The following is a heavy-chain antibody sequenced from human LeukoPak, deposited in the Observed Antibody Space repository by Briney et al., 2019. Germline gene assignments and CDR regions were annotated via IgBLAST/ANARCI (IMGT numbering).Heavy chain of an antibody. V-gene: IGHV3-7*01. CDR1: GFTFSSYW. J-gene: IGHJ4*02. CDR2: IKQDGSEK. Sequence: GGSLRLSCAASGFTFSSYWMSWVRQAPGKGLEWVANIKQDGSEKYYVDSVKGRFTISRDNAKNSLYLQMNSLRAEDTAVYYCARERGGSYYGATWSLEYWGQGTLVTVSS. D-gene: IGHD1-26*01. CDR3: ARERGGSYYGATWSLEY.